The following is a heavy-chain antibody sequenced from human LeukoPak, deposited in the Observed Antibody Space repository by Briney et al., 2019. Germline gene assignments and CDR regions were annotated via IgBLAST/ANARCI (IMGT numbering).Heavy chain of an antibody. Sequence: SGTLSLTCAVSGGSIKSNNWWSWVRQPPGKGLEWIGEIYHSGSTNYNPSLESRVTVSVDESKNQFSLDLSSVTAADTAVYYCAKGVGSSWDNWFDPWGQGTLVTVSS. D-gene: IGHD6-13*01. CDR1: GGSIKSNNW. V-gene: IGHV4-4*02. CDR2: IYHSGST. J-gene: IGHJ5*02. CDR3: AKGVGSSWDNWFDP.